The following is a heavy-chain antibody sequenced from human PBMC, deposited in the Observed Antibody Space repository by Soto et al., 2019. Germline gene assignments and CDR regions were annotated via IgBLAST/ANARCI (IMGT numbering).Heavy chain of an antibody. Sequence: PSETLSLTCTVSGGSFSSYYWSWIRQPSGKGPEGIGRIYASGNTNYNPSLKSRVTMSVGMSKTQFSLKLRSVTAADTAVYYCARDKYCSGGSCRKNCFEPWGQGTLVTDSS. D-gene: IGHD2-15*01. V-gene: IGHV4-4*07. CDR1: GGSFSSYY. CDR3: ARDKYCSGGSCRKNCFEP. CDR2: IYASGNT. J-gene: IGHJ5*02.